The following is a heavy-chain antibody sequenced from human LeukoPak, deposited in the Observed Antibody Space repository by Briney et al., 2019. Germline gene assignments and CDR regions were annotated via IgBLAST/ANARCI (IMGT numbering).Heavy chain of an antibody. CDR1: GYTLTGYY. Sequence: GASVKVSCKASGYTLTGYYMHWVRQAPGQGLEWMGGIIPIFGTANNAQKFQGRVTITTDESTSTAYMELSSLRSEDTAVYYCARDLGLERPPYYYYYYMDVWGKGTTVTVSS. CDR3: ARDLGLERPPYYYYYYMDV. D-gene: IGHD1-1*01. CDR2: IIPIFGTA. J-gene: IGHJ6*03. V-gene: IGHV1-69*05.